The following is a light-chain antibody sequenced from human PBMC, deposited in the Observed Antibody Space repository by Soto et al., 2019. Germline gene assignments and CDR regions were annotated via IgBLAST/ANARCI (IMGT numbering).Light chain of an antibody. CDR2: AAS. CDR3: QKYNSAPPA. V-gene: IGKV1-27*01. CDR1: QGISYY. J-gene: IGKJ1*01. Sequence: DIQMTQSPSSLSASVGDRVTITCQASQGISYYLAWYQQKPGKVPKLLIYAASTLQSGVPSRFSGSGSGTDFTLTISSLQPEDVATYYCQKYNSAPPAFGQGTKVEIK.